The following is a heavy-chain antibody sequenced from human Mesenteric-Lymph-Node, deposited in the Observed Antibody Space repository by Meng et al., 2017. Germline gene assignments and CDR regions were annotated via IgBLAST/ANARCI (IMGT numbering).Heavy chain of an antibody. Sequence: VLLEESRPVLMKSAPTLCLSCIVSGGSISSGGYCWSWIRQRTGMGLVWNGYFYYSGSTYSNPYLKSRVTISVDKSKNQFSLKLSSVTAADTDVYYCARGPTTYFDYWGQGTLVTVSS. J-gene: IGHJ4*02. CDR3: ARGPTTYFDY. CDR1: GGSISSGGYC. D-gene: IGHD4-17*01. CDR2: FYYSGST. V-gene: IGHV4-30-4*08.